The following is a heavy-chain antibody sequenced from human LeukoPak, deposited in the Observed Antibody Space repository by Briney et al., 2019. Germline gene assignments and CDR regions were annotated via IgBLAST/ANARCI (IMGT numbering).Heavy chain of an antibody. J-gene: IGHJ4*02. CDR3: AKEPKHITLIVEVTNYFDY. CDR2: ISGSGVST. CDR1: GFTFSSYA. V-gene: IGHV3-23*01. D-gene: IGHD3-22*01. Sequence: PGGSLRHSCAASGFTFSSYAMSWVRQAPGKGLEWISAISGSGVSTYYTDSVEGRFTISRDNSKNTLYLQMNSLRAEDTAVYFCAKEPKHITLIVEVTNYFDYWGPGILVTVSS.